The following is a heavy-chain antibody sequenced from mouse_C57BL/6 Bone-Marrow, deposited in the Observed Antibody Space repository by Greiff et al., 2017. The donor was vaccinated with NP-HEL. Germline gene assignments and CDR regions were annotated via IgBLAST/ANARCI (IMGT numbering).Heavy chain of an antibody. CDR3: VSGPTYAMDY. J-gene: IGHJ4*01. CDR2: IRRKSNNYTT. V-gene: IGHV10-1*01. Sequence: EVQGVESGGGLVQPKGSLKLSCAASGFSFNTYAMNWVRQAPGKGLEWVARIRRKSNNYTTYYDDSVKDRFTISRDASDSMLYLQMNNLKTEDTAMYYCVSGPTYAMDYWGQGTSVTVSS. CDR1: GFSFNTYA.